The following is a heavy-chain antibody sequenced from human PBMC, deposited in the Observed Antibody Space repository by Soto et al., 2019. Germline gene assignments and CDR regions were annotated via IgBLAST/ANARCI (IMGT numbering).Heavy chain of an antibody. J-gene: IGHJ4*02. V-gene: IGHV4-31*03. CDR1: GGSISSGGYY. CDR3: ARSLANYDFWSGYN. D-gene: IGHD3-3*01. Sequence: SETLSLTCTVSGGSISSGGYYWSWIRQHPGKGLEWIGYIYYSGSTYYNPSLKSRVTISVDTSKNQFSLKLSSVTTADTAVYYCARSLANYDFWSGYNWGQGTLVTVSS. CDR2: IYYSGST.